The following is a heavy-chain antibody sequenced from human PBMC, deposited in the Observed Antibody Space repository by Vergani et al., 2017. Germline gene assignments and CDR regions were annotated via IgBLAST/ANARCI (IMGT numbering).Heavy chain of an antibody. V-gene: IGHV4-30-4*01. D-gene: IGHD3-10*01. CDR1: GGSINSGDYY. CDR2: IYYSGST. CDR3: ARAPALWSGEYRLDY. J-gene: IGHJ4*02. Sequence: QVQLQESGPGLVKPSQTLSLTCTDSGGSINSGDYYWSWIRQPPGKGLEWIGYIYYSGSTYYNPSLKSQITMSIDTSKNQFSLKLSSVTAADTAVYYCARAPALWSGEYRLDYWGQGTLVTVSS.